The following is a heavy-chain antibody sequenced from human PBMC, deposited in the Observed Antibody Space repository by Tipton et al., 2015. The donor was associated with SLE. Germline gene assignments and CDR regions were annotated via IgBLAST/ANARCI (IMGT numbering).Heavy chain of an antibody. CDR2: IYHSGST. D-gene: IGHD1-26*01. Sequence: TLSLTCTVSGYSISSGYYWAWIRQPPGKGLEWIASIYHSGSTFYNLSLKSRVTISADTSKNQFSLKLSSVTAADTAVYCCAREGIVGATGGAFDIWGQGTMVTVSS. V-gene: IGHV4-38-2*02. J-gene: IGHJ3*02. CDR1: GYSISSGYY. CDR3: AREGIVGATGGAFDI.